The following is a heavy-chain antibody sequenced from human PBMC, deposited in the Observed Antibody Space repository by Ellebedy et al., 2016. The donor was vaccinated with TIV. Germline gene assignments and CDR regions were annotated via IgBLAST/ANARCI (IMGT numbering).Heavy chain of an antibody. D-gene: IGHD1-26*01. J-gene: IGHJ6*02. CDR3: ARHTSGDRRGDYYGMDV. Sequence: GESLKISCKGSGYTFDTYWIGWVRQMPGKGLEWMGIIYLDGSDTRYSPSFQGQVTISADKSISTAYLQWSSLKASDSAMYYCARHTSGDRRGDYYGMDVWGQGTTVTVSS. CDR1: GYTFDTYW. CDR2: IYLDGSDT. V-gene: IGHV5-51*01.